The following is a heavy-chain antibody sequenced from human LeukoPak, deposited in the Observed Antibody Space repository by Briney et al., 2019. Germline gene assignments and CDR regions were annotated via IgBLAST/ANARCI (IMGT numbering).Heavy chain of an antibody. V-gene: IGHV3-74*01. CDR3: ARGRYYGMDV. J-gene: IGHJ6*02. CDR2: INSDGRTT. Sequence: GGSLSRSFAASGFTFSAYWMHWVRQAPGKGLVWVSGINSDGRTTSYADSVEGRFTVSRDNARNTLYLQMNSLRVEDTAVYYCARGRYYGMDVWGQETTVTVSS. CDR1: GFTFSAYW.